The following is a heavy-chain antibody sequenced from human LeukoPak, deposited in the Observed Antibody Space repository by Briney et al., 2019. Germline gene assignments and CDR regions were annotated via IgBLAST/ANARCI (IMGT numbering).Heavy chain of an antibody. Sequence: SETLSLICTVSGGSISSRSYSWGWIRQPPGKGLEWIGSMYYTGNTDYNPSLKSRLTMSVDTSKNQFSLKLSSVTAADTAVYFCAKGYTNGVNQEVWLDPWGQGTLVTVSS. D-gene: IGHD2-8*01. J-gene: IGHJ5*02. CDR1: GGSISSRSYS. CDR2: MYYTGNT. V-gene: IGHV4-39*07. CDR3: AKGYTNGVNQEVWLDP.